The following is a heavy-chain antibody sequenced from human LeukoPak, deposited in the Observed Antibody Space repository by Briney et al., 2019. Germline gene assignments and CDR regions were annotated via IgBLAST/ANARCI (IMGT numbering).Heavy chain of an antibody. Sequence: SETLSLTCAVYGGSFSGYYWSWIRQPPGKGLEWIGYIYYSGSINYNPSLKSRVTISVDTSKNQFSLKLSSVTAADTAVYYCVGYSSSWYRVDYWGQGTLVTVSS. D-gene: IGHD6-13*01. CDR3: VGYSSSWYRVDY. V-gene: IGHV4-59*01. CDR1: GGSFSGYY. CDR2: IYYSGSI. J-gene: IGHJ4*02.